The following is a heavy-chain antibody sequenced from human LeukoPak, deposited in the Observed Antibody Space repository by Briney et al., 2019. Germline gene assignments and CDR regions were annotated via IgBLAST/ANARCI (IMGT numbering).Heavy chain of an antibody. J-gene: IGHJ4*02. CDR1: GFIVSSYV. Sequence: GGSLRLSCAASGFIVSSYVMTWGRRAPGKGLEGVSGVSGSGGSLYYADSVKGRFTISRDTSKNTLYLQMNSLRAEDTGVYRCVKGGATRGRFDNWGQGTLVTVSS. CDR3: VKGGATRGRFDN. D-gene: IGHD1-26*01. V-gene: IGHV3-23*01. CDR2: VSGSGGSL.